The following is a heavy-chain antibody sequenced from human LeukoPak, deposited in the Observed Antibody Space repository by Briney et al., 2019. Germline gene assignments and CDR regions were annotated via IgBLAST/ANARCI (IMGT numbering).Heavy chain of an antibody. J-gene: IGHJ6*03. D-gene: IGHD2-2*02. CDR3: AGGYCSSTSCYKYYYYYMDV. Sequence: SVKVSCKASGGTFSSYAISWVRQAPGQGLEWMGGIIPIFGTANYAQKFQGRVTITTDESTSTAYMELSSLRSEDTAVYYCAGGYCSSTSCYKYYYYYMDVWGKGTTVTVSS. V-gene: IGHV1-69*05. CDR2: IIPIFGTA. CDR1: GGTFSSYA.